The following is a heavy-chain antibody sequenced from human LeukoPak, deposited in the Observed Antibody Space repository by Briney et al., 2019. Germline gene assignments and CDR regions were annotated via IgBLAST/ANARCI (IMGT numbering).Heavy chain of an antibody. J-gene: IGHJ3*01. CDR1: GFTFSSYD. CDR2: ISSSSSYI. V-gene: IGHV3-21*01. CDR3: ARVDAFDL. Sequence: KPGGCLRLSCAASGFTFSSYDMNWVRQAPGKGLEWVSYISSSSSYIYYADSVKGRFTISRDNAKNSLYLQMNSLRAEDTAVYYCARVDAFDLWGQGAMVTASS.